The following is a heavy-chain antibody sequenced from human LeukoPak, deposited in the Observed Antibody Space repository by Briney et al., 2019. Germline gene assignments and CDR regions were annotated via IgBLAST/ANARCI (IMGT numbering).Heavy chain of an antibody. CDR3: VRSTYDSSGFDAFDI. D-gene: IGHD3-22*01. Sequence: SSETLSLTCAVYGGSFSGYYWSWVRQPPGKGLEWVGEINQSGSTNYNPSLKSRVTISVATSKNQFSLKLSSVTAADTAVYYCVRSTYDSSGFDAFDIWGQGTMVTVSS. CDR1: GGSFSGYY. V-gene: IGHV4-34*01. CDR2: INQSGST. J-gene: IGHJ3*02.